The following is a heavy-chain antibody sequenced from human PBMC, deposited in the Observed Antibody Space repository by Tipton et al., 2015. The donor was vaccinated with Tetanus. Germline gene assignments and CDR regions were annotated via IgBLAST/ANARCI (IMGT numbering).Heavy chain of an antibody. CDR3: ARGRGLGPHEFFEH. J-gene: IGHJ5*02. CDR1: GYTFTHYG. V-gene: IGHV1-18*01. CDR2: ISPFNNNI. Sequence: QMQLVQSGAEVKKPGASVKVSCKASGYTFTHYGVNWVRQAPGQWLEWMGWISPFNNNINYAEKFQGRLTMTTDRSTSTVHMELRGLISDDTAVYYCARGRGLGPHEFFEHWGQGTLVTVSS. D-gene: IGHD7-27*01.